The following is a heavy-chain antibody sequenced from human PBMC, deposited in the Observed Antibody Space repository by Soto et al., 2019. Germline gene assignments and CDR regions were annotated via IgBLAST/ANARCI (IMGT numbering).Heavy chain of an antibody. CDR3: ARGGSIYWQQQLVDP. V-gene: IGHV4-34*01. CDR2: INHSGST. J-gene: IGHJ5*02. D-gene: IGHD6-13*01. CDR1: GGSFSGYY. Sequence: QVQLQQWGAGLLKPSETLSLTCAVSGGSFSGYYWSWIRQPPGKGLEWIGEINHSGSTNYNPSLKSRVTISVDTSKNQFSLKLSSVTDADTAVYYCARGGSIYWQQQLVDPWGQGTLVTVSS.